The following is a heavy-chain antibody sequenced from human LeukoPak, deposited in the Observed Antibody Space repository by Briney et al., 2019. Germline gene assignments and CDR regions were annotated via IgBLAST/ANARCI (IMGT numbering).Heavy chain of an antibody. V-gene: IGHV1-69*05. CDR2: IIPIFGTA. D-gene: IGHD1-26*01. CDR1: GGTFSSYA. J-gene: IGHJ4*02. CDR3: ARETGYSGSLDY. Sequence: SEKVSCKASGGTFSSYAISWVRQAPGQGLEWMGGIIPIFGTANYAQKFQGRVTITTDESTSTAYMELSSLRSEDTAVYYCARETGYSGSLDYWGQGTLVTVSS.